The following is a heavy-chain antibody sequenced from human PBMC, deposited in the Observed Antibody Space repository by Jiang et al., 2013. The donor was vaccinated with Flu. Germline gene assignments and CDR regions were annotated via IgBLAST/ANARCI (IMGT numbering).Heavy chain of an antibody. CDR2: IYWDDDK. J-gene: IGHJ3*02. CDR1: GFSLSTSGVG. D-gene: IGHD5-12*01. CDR3: AHRFGIWDIVATISGSDAFDI. V-gene: IGHV2-5*02. Sequence: KPTQTLTLTCTFSGFSLSTSGVGVGWIRQPPGKALEWLALIYWDDDKRYSPSLKSRLTITKDTSKNQVVLTMTNMDPVDTATYYCAHRFGIWDIVATISGSDAFDIWGQGTMVTVSS.